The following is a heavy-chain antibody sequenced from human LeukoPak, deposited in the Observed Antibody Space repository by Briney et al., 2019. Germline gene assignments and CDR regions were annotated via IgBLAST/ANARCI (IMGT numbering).Heavy chain of an antibody. CDR2: IYYSGST. J-gene: IGHJ5*02. V-gene: IGHV4-59*01. Sequence: SETLSLTCTVSGGSISSYYWSWIRQPPGKGLEWIGYIYYSGSTNYNPSLKSRATISVDTSKNQFSLKLSSVTAADTAVYYCARDLRYSSSLSWFDPWGQGTLVTVSS. D-gene: IGHD6-6*01. CDR3: ARDLRYSSSLSWFDP. CDR1: GGSISSYY.